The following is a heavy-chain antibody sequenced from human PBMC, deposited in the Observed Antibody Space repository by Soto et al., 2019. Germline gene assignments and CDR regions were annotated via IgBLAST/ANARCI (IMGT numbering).Heavy chain of an antibody. Sequence: QVQLQESGPGLVKPSETLSLTCTVSGGSVSSGSYYWSWIRQPPGKGLEWIGYIYYSGSTNYNPSLKSRVTISVDTSKNQFSLQLSSVTAADTAVYYCARDGATGAYDYWGQGTLVTVSS. V-gene: IGHV4-61*01. J-gene: IGHJ4*02. CDR2: IYYSGST. CDR3: ARDGATGAYDY. CDR1: GGSVSSGSYY. D-gene: IGHD1-26*01.